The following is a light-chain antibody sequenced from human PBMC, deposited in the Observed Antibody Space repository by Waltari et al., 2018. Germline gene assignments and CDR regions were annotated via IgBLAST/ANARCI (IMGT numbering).Light chain of an antibody. CDR2: VNSDGRH. CDR1: SGHSSNI. V-gene: IGLV4-69*01. CDR3: QTGGHGTWV. Sequence: QLVVTQSPSASASPGASVKLTCTLSSGHSSNIIAWLQQQPEKGPRYLMKVNSDGRHSRGDEIPDRFSGSSSGAERYLTISSLQAEDEADYYCQTGGHGTWVFGGGTKLTVL. J-gene: IGLJ3*02.